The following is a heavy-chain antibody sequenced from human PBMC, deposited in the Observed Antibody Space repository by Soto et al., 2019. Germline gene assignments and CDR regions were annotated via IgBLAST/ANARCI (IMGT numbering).Heavy chain of an antibody. CDR1: GFTFSSYW. Sequence: EVQLVESGGGLVQPGGSLRLSCAASGFTFSSYWMHWVRQAPGKGLVWVSRINSDGSSTSYADSVKGRFTISRDNAKNTLYLQMNSLRAEDTVVYYCVMGLSVDAFDIWGQGTMVTVSS. V-gene: IGHV3-74*01. CDR3: VMGLSVDAFDI. D-gene: IGHD3-10*01. CDR2: INSDGSST. J-gene: IGHJ3*02.